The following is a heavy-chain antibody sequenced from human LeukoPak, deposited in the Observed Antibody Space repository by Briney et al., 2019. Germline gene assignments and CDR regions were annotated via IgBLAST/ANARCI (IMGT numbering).Heavy chain of an antibody. CDR1: GGSLIGYY. CDR2: INHSGST. D-gene: IGHD3-10*01. CDR3: ASRAYYYGSGSDYYYGIDV. J-gene: IGHJ6*02. V-gene: IGHV4-34*01. Sequence: SGPLSLPCAGYGGSLIGYYWSWIRRPPGKGLEGIGEINHSGSTNYNPSLKSRVTISVDTSKNQFSLKLSSVTAADTAVYYCASRAYYYGSGSDYYYGIDVWGQGTTVTVSS.